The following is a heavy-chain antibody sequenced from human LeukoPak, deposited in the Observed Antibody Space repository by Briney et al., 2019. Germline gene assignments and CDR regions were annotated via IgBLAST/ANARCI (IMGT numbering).Heavy chain of an antibody. V-gene: IGHV4-39*07. J-gene: IGHJ6*02. CDR2: INHSGST. CDR3: ARCDEKSVDV. CDR1: GGSISSSSYY. Sequence: SETLSLTCTVSGGSISSSSYYWGWIRQPPGKGLEWIGEINHSGSTNYNPSLKSRVTISVDTSKNQFSLKLSSVTAADTAVYYCARCDEKSVDVWGQGTTVTVSS. D-gene: IGHD2-21*02.